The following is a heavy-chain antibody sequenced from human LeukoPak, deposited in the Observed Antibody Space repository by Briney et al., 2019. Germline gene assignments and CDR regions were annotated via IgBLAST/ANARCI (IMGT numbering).Heavy chain of an antibody. V-gene: IGHV1-69*13. Sequence: ASVKVSCRASGGTFSSYAISWVRQASGQALEWMGGIIPIFGTANYAQKFQGRVTITADESTSTAYMELSSLRSEDTAVYYCARGGRAVAAYYFDYWGQGTLVTVSS. CDR1: GGTFSSYA. CDR3: ARGGRAVAAYYFDY. CDR2: IIPIFGTA. D-gene: IGHD6-19*01. J-gene: IGHJ4*02.